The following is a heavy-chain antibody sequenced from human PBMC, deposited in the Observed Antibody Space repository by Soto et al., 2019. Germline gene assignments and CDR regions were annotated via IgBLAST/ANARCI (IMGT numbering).Heavy chain of an antibody. CDR3: TTKDWMDYYCSGSPRGPDYYYYGMDV. Sequence: GGSLRLSCAASGFTFSNAWMNWVRQAPGKGLEWVGRIKSKTDGGTTDYTAPVIGRFTISRDDSKNTLYLQMNSLKTEDTAVYYCTTKDWMDYYCSGSPRGPDYYYYGMDVWGQGTTVTVSS. D-gene: IGHD3-10*01. CDR2: IKSKTDGGTT. CDR1: GFTFSNAW. V-gene: IGHV3-15*07. J-gene: IGHJ6*02.